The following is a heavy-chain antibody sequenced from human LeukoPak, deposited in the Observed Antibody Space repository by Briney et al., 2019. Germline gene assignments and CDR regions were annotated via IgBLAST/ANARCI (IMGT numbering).Heavy chain of an antibody. J-gene: IGHJ4*02. Sequence: GESLKISCKGSGYSFTSYWIGWVRQMPGKGLEWMGIIYPGDSDTRYSPSFQGQVTISADKSISTAYLQWSSLKASDTAMYYCASTVDILTGYYTRFDYWGQGTLVTVSS. CDR3: ASTVDILTGYYTRFDY. CDR2: IYPGDSDT. V-gene: IGHV5-51*01. D-gene: IGHD3-9*01. CDR1: GYSFTSYW.